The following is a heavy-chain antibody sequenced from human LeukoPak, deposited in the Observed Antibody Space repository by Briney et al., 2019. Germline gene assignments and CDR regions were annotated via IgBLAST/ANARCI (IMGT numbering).Heavy chain of an antibody. Sequence: GGSLRLSCAASGFTFNIYAMSWVRQAPGEGLEWVSYISSSGRTKYYADSVKGRFTISRDNAKNSLYLQMNSLRAEDTAVYYCARPDCSSTSCYEFDYWGQGTLVTVSS. D-gene: IGHD2-2*01. CDR2: ISSSGRTK. CDR3: ARPDCSSTSCYEFDY. J-gene: IGHJ4*02. CDR1: GFTFNIYA. V-gene: IGHV3-48*04.